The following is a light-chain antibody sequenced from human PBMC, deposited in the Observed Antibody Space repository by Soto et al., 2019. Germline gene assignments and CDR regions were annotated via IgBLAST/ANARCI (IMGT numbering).Light chain of an antibody. J-gene: IGKJ3*01. Sequence: EIVLTQSPGTLSLSPGERATLSCRASQSVSSSYLAWYQQKPGQAPRLLSYGASSRATGIPDRFSRGGSGTDLTLTISRLEPQDFAVYYCQQYGTSPFTFGPGTKVDIK. CDR2: GAS. V-gene: IGKV3-20*01. CDR3: QQYGTSPFT. CDR1: QSVSSSY.